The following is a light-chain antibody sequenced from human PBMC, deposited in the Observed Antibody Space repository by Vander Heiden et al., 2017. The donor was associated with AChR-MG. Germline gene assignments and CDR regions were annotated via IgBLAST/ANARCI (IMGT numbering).Light chain of an antibody. Sequence: ILMTQSPAPLSVSPGEGPTLSGRPSQSIGSDLAWYQKKPGQAPRLLMYGATTRATGVPVRFSGSGSGTEFTLTISSLQSEDFALYFCQQYSKWPPLSTFGQGTKLEIK. J-gene: IGKJ2*01. CDR2: GAT. V-gene: IGKV3-15*01. CDR3: QQYSKWPPLST. CDR1: QSIGSD.